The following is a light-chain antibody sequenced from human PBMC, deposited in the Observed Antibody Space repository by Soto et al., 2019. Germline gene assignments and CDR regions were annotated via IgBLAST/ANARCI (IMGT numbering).Light chain of an antibody. V-gene: IGKV1-5*01. CDR3: QQFKDYVWT. Sequence: DIQMTQSPSTLSASVGDRVTITCRASRNIERYMAWYQQKPGRAPSLIIYDASTLERGVPSRFSGSGSGTEFTLIISNLQPDDFATYYCQQFKDYVWTFGQGTKVDIK. J-gene: IGKJ1*01. CDR1: RNIERY. CDR2: DAS.